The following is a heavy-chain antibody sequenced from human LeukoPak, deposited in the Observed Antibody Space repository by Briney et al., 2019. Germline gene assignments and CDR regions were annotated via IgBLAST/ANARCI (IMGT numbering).Heavy chain of an antibody. J-gene: IGHJ6*02. V-gene: IGHV3-21*01. D-gene: IGHD3-10*01. CDR3: ARDRVRGVIRGYGMDV. CDR1: GFTFSSYS. CDR2: ISSSSSYI. Sequence: GGSLRLSCAASGFTFSSYSMNRVRQAPGKVLEWVSSISSSSSYIYYADSVKGRFTISRDNAKNSLYLQMNSLRAEDTAVYYCARDRVRGVIRGYGMDVWGQGTTVTVSS.